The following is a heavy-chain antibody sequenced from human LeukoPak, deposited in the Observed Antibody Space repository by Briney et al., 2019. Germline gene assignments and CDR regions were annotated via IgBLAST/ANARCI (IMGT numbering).Heavy chain of an antibody. CDR2: MNPNSGNT. J-gene: IGHJ4*02. CDR3: ARGDLYSGSLETLDY. Sequence: ASVKVSCKASGYTFTSYDINWGRQATGQGLEWMGWMNPNSGNTGYAQKFQGRVTITRNTSISTAYMELSSLRSEDTAVYYCARGDLYSGSLETLDYWGQGTLVTVSS. V-gene: IGHV1-8*03. CDR1: GYTFTSYD. D-gene: IGHD1-26*01.